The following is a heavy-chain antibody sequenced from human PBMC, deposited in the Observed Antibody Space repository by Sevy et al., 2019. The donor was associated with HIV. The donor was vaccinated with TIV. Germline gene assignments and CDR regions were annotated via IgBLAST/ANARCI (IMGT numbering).Heavy chain of an antibody. CDR3: TREGYYYGSSCYYSYYFDY. D-gene: IGHD3-22*01. V-gene: IGHV3-15*01. J-gene: IGHJ4*02. Sequence: GGSLRLSCAASGFTFSNDWMSWVRQAPGKGLEWVGRIKSKTDGGTTAYAATVKGRVTISRDDSKNTLYLKMNSLKAEDTAVYYCTREGYYYGSSCYYSYYFDYWGQGTLVTVSS. CDR2: IKSKTDGGTT. CDR1: GFTFSNDW.